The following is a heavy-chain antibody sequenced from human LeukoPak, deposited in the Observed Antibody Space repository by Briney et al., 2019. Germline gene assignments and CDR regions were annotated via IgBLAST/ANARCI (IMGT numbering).Heavy chain of an antibody. CDR3: ATDGGGFDT. CDR1: GFTYNDYY. Sequence: GGSLRLFCAACGFTYNDYYMSGIRQAPGKGVEWLSYINIGGTNTHYADSVKGRFTISRDNAKKSLYLEMNNRRAEDTAVYYCATDGGGFDTWGQGVLVTVSS. CDR2: INIGGTNT. J-gene: IGHJ5*02. D-gene: IGHD6-25*01. V-gene: IGHV3-11*01.